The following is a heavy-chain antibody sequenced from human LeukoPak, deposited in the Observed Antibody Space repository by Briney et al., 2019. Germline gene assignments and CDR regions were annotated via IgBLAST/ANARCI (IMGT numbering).Heavy chain of an antibody. CDR2: IYSGGST. D-gene: IGHD4-23*01. Sequence: PGGSLRLSCSASGFDVSSNYMRWIRQAPGKGLEWVSVIYSGGSTYYADSVKGRFTISRDNSKNTLYLQMNSLRVEDTAVYYCARDYGGNIRGYFDYWGQGTLVTVSS. CDR1: GFDVSSNY. V-gene: IGHV3-66*01. J-gene: IGHJ4*02. CDR3: ARDYGGNIRGYFDY.